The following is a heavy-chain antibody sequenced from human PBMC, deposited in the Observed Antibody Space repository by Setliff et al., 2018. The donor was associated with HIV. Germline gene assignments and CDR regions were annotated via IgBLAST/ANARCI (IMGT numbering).Heavy chain of an antibody. J-gene: IGHJ6*03. CDR1: GYTFSRYE. CDR2: MNPNSGNT. V-gene: IGHV1-8*02. CDR3: ARARRDSYDRGRRSHYYRGV. D-gene: IGHD3-22*01. Sequence: WASVKVSCKASGYTFSRYEIKWVRQATGQGLEWMGWMNPNSGNTGYAQKFQGRVTMTRDTSISTAYMELNNLKFEDTAVYYCARARRDSYDRGRRSHYYRGVWGKGTTVTVSS.